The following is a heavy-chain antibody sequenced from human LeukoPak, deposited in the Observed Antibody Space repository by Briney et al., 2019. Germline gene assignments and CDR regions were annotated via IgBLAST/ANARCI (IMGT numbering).Heavy chain of an antibody. CDR3: ARGVLGATKKVTAIPTYYFDY. CDR1: GGSISSGGYS. CDR2: IYHSGST. J-gene: IGHJ4*02. D-gene: IGHD2-21*02. V-gene: IGHV4-30-2*01. Sequence: SETLSLTRAVSGGSISSGGYSWSWIRQPPGKGLEWIGYIYHSGSTYYNPSLKSRVTISVDRSKNQFSLKLGSVTAADTAVYYCARGVLGATKKVTAIPTYYFDYWGQGTLVTVSS.